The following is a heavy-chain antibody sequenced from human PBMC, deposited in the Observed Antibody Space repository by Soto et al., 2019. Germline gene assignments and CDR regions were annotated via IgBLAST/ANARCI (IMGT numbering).Heavy chain of an antibody. Sequence: EVQLVQSGAEVKKPGESLKISCQGSGFMFTNFWIAWVRQMPGKGLEWMGIINPGDSDTRYSPSFQGQVTISVDKSINTAYAQWSSLKASDPAIYSCARNGRDFSTPGDDNAMDVWGQGTTVTVSS. J-gene: IGHJ6*02. CDR2: INPGDSDT. CDR1: GFMFTNFW. D-gene: IGHD3-3*01. V-gene: IGHV5-51*01. CDR3: ARNGRDFSTPGDDNAMDV.